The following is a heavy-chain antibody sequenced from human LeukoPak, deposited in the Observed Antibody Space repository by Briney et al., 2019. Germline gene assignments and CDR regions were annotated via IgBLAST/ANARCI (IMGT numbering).Heavy chain of an antibody. V-gene: IGHV3-21*01. J-gene: IGHJ3*02. Sequence: GGSLRLSCAASGFTFSTYTMNWVRQAPGKGLEWVSAITSTSNYIYYADSVKGRFTISRDNAKNSLYLQMNSLRAEDTAVYYCARGSRRHYDAFDIWGQGTMVTVSS. CDR3: ARGSRRHYDAFDI. CDR2: ITSTSNYI. CDR1: GFTFSTYT.